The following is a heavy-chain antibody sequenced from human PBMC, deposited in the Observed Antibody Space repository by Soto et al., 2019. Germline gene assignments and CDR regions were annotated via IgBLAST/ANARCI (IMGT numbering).Heavy chain of an antibody. CDR2: TYYRSKWHN. CDR1: GDSVSIETTT. Sequence: PSQTLSLTCAISGDSVSIETTTWNWIRQSPSRGLEWLGRTYYRSKWHNEYAVSVKGRIAINPDTSKNQFSLQLSSVTPEDTAVYYCSDMDVWGQGTTVTVSS. CDR3: SDMDV. J-gene: IGHJ6*02. V-gene: IGHV6-1*01.